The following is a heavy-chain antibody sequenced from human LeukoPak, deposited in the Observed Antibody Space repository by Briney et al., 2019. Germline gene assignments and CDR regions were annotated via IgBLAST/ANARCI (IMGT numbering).Heavy chain of an antibody. CDR3: ARVYCSSTSCYGDY. Sequence: SQTLSLTCATSGDSVSSNSAAWNWIRQSPSRGLEWLGRTYYRSKWYNDYAVSVKSRITINPDTSKNQFSLQLNSVTPEDTAVYYCARVYCSSTSCYGDYWGQGTLVTVSS. J-gene: IGHJ4*02. CDR1: GDSVSSNSAA. D-gene: IGHD2-2*01. CDR2: TYYRSKWYN. V-gene: IGHV6-1*01.